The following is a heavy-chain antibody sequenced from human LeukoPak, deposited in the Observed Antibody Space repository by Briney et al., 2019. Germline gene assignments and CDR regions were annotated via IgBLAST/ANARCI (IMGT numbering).Heavy chain of an antibody. V-gene: IGHV3-20*01. D-gene: IGHD3-10*01. Sequence: GGSLRLSCAASGFTFDDYGMSWVRQAPGKGLEWVSGINWNGGSTGYADSVKGRFTISRDNAKNSFYLQMNSLRAEDTALYHCARARMRSGSYYRLDYYYGMDVWGQGTTVTVSS. CDR2: INWNGGST. CDR3: ARARMRSGSYYRLDYYYGMDV. J-gene: IGHJ6*02. CDR1: GFTFDDYG.